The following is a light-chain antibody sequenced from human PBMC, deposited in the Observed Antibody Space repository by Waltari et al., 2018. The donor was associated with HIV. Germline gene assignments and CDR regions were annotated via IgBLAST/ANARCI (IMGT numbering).Light chain of an antibody. Sequence: DIVMTQSPDSLAVSLGERATINCKSSQSVLYSSNNKNHIGWYQQKPGQPPRLLIYWASTRESGVPDRFSGSGSGTDFTLTISSLQAEDVAVYYCQQYYSNPFTFGPGTKVNVK. V-gene: IGKV4-1*01. CDR1: QSVLYSSNNKNH. CDR2: WAS. J-gene: IGKJ3*01. CDR3: QQYYSNPFT.